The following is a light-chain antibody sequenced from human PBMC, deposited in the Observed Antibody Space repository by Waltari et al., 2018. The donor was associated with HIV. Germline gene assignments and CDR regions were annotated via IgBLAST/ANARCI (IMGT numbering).Light chain of an antibody. CDR3: ASWDASLNGWV. V-gene: IGLV1-44*01. CDR2: GNY. Sequence: QSVVTQPPSVSGTPGQTVTISCSGSTSNIGIKTVNWYQHLPGTAPKLLIDGNYPRPSGVPDRFSASKSVTSASLAISGLQSEDEADYYCASWDASLNGWVFGGGTKLTVL. CDR1: TSNIGIKT. J-gene: IGLJ3*02.